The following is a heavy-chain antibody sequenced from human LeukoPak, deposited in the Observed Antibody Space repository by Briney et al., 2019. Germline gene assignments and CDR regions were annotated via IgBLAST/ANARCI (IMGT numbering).Heavy chain of an antibody. V-gene: IGHV4-59*01. J-gene: IGHJ4*02. CDR1: GDSMNKYY. Sequence: PSKTLSLTCTVSGDSMNKYYWCWVRQPPGKGLEWIGYIYYDGTPDYNPSLTGRVTMSIDTSKNQFSLRLRSLTAADTAVYYCARRAGGSPFDYWGQGIPVTVSS. D-gene: IGHD2-8*02. CDR3: ARRAGGSPFDY. CDR2: IYYDGTP.